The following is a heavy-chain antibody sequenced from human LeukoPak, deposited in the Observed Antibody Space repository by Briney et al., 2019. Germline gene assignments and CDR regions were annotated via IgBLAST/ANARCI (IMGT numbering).Heavy chain of an antibody. J-gene: IGHJ4*02. Sequence: ASVKVSCKASGGTFSSYAISWVRQAPGQGLEWMGRIIPIFGTANYAQKFQGRVTITTDESTSTAYMELSSLRYEDTAVYYCASKYYYDSSGYYYFDYWGQGTLVTVSS. CDR1: GGTFSSYA. V-gene: IGHV1-69*05. CDR2: IIPIFGTA. CDR3: ASKYYYDSSGYYYFDY. D-gene: IGHD3-22*01.